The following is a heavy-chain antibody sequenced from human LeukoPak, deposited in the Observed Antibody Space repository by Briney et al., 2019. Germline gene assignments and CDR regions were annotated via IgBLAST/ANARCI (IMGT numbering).Heavy chain of an antibody. CDR2: IRYDGSNK. Sequence: WGSLRLSCAASGFTFSSYGVHWVRQAPGKGLEWVAFIRYDGSNKYYADSVKGRFTISRDDSKNTLYLQMNSLRPEDTAVYYCAKDSKRWKTYYYEAGSYYFDYWGQGTRVTVSS. CDR3: AKDSKRWKTYYYEAGSYYFDY. D-gene: IGHD3-10*01. V-gene: IGHV3-30*02. CDR1: GFTFSSYG. J-gene: IGHJ4*02.